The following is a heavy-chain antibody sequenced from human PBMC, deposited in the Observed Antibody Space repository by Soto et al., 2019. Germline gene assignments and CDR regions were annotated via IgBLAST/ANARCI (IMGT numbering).Heavy chain of an antibody. Sequence: PSETLSLTCTVSGDSMHTRDFYWGWIRQTPGKGLEWIGSIHYTGSTYYNPSLRSQITISVDTSKNQFSLNLRSVTAADTAVYFCAGHPPHRRYRSNWYANWLDPWGQGTLVTVSS. CDR1: GDSMHTRDFY. V-gene: IGHV4-39*01. D-gene: IGHD5-12*01. J-gene: IGHJ5*02. CDR2: IHYTGST. CDR3: AGHPPHRRYRSNWYANWLDP.